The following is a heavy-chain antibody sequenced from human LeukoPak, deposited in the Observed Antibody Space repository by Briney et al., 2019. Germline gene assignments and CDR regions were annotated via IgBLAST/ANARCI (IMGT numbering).Heavy chain of an antibody. CDR3: AKGIGYSSSLGYYYYYGMDV. CDR2: ISYDGSNK. Sequence: PGGSLRLSCAASGFTFSSYGMHWVRQAPGKGLEWVTVISYDGSNKYYADSVKGRFTISRDNSKNTLYLQMNSLRAEDTAVYYCAKGIGYSSSLGYYYYYGMDVWGQGTTVTVSS. CDR1: GFTFSSYG. V-gene: IGHV3-30*18. D-gene: IGHD6-6*01. J-gene: IGHJ6*02.